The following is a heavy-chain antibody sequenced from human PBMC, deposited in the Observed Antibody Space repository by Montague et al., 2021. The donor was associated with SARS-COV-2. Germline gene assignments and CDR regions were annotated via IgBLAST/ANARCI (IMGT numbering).Heavy chain of an antibody. CDR2: IYYSGSK. CDR3: ASSSGYSYGYYFDY. V-gene: IGHV4-59*11. J-gene: IGHJ4*02. CDR1: GAPISSHY. D-gene: IGHD5-18*01. Sequence: SETLSLTCTVSGAPISSHYCSWIRQPPGKGLERNGYIYYSGSKNYNPSLKSRVTISVDTSKNQFSLKLSSVTAADTAVYYCASSSGYSYGYYFDYWGQGTLVTVSS.